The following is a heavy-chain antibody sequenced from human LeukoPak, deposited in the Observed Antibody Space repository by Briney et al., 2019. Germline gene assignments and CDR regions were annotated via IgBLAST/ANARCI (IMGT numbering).Heavy chain of an antibody. Sequence: SETLSLTCTVSGGSISSYYWSWIRQPPGKGLEWIGYIYYSGSTNYNPSLKSRVTISVDTSKNQFSLKLSSVTAADTAVYYCARVWFGELLYNWSDPWGQGTLVTVSS. D-gene: IGHD3-10*01. J-gene: IGHJ5*02. CDR2: IYYSGST. V-gene: IGHV4-59*01. CDR1: GGSISSYY. CDR3: ARVWFGELLYNWSDP.